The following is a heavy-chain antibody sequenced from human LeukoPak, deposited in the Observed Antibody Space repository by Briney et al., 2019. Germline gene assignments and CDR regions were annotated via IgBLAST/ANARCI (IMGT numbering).Heavy chain of an antibody. CDR2: ISAYNGNT. J-gene: IGHJ4*02. D-gene: IGHD4-17*01. V-gene: IGHV1-18*01. CDR1: GYTFTSYG. Sequence: ASVKVSCKASGYTFTSYGISWVRQAPGQGLEWMGWISAYNGNTDYAQKLQGRVTMTTDTSTSTAYMELRSLRSDDTAVYYCARDSTTVTTFDYWGQGTLVTASS. CDR3: ARDSTTVTTFDY.